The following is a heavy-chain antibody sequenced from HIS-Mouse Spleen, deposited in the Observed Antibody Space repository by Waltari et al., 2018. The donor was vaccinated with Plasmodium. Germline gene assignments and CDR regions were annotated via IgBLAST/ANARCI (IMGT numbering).Heavy chain of an antibody. CDR3: AKDRSGARDY. V-gene: IGHV3-30*18. Sequence: QVQLVESGGGVVQHGSSLNLPCAASGFTFSIYGRHWVRPAPGKGLEWVAVRSDDGSNKYYADSVKGRFTISRDNSKNTLYLQMNSLRAEDTAVYYCAKDRSGARDYWGQGTLVTVSS. D-gene: IGHD1-26*01. CDR2: RSDDGSNK. CDR1: GFTFSIYG. J-gene: IGHJ4*02.